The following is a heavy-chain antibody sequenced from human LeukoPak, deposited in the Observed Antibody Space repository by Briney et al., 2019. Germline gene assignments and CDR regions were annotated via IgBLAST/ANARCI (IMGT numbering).Heavy chain of an antibody. CDR3: ARVGARGDWFDY. CDR1: GFTFSTYN. J-gene: IGHJ5*01. D-gene: IGHD3-16*01. CDR2: INSGGSDV. Sequence: GGSLRLSCAASGFTFSTYNMLWVRQTPGKGLEWLYYINSGGSDVHYADSVKDRFTFSRDNAKSSVYLQMNSLRVEDTGIYYCARVGARGDWFDYWGQGTRVTVSS. V-gene: IGHV3-48*01.